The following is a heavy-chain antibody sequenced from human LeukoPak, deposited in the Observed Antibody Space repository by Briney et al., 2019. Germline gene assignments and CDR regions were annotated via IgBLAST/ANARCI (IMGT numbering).Heavy chain of an antibody. V-gene: IGHV3-23*01. CDR3: AKDLSPGTYDY. J-gene: IGHJ4*02. Sequence: GGSLRLSCAASGFTFSTYDMNWVRQAPGKGLEWVSSISGSGGSRYYADSVKGRFTISRDNSKSTLFLQMNSLRAEDTAVYYCAKDLSPGTYDYWGQGTLVTVSS. D-gene: IGHD1-1*01. CDR1: GFTFSTYD. CDR2: ISGSGGSR.